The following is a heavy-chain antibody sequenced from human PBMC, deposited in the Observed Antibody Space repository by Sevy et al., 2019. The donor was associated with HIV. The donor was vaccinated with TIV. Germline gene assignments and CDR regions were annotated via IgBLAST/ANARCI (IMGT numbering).Heavy chain of an antibody. CDR3: TRGEGYCGGDCYSSPPWWFDP. J-gene: IGHJ5*02. V-gene: IGHV3-49*03. D-gene: IGHD2-21*02. CDR1: GFTFGDYA. Sequence: GGSLRLSCTASGFTFGDYAISWFRQAPGKGLEWVGFIRTKHYGGTTEYAASVKGRFTISRDDSKNIAYLQMNSLKTEDTAVYYCTRGEGYCGGDCYSSPPWWFDPWGQGTLVTVSS. CDR2: IRTKHYGGTT.